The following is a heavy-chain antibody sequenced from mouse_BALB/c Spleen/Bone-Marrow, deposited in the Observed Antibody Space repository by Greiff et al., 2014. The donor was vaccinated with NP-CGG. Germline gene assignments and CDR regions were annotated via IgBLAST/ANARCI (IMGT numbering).Heavy chain of an antibody. CDR1: GYSFTTYW. CDR3: ASHGPHYVMDY. CDR2: IHPSDSET. D-gene: IGHD1-1*02. Sequence: VQRVESGAELVRPGASVKLSCKASGYSFTTYWMNWVKQRPGQGLEWIGMIHPSDSETRLNQKFKDKATLTVDKSSSTAYMQLSSPTSEDSAVYYCASHGPHYVMDYRGQGTSVTVSS. J-gene: IGHJ4*01. V-gene: IGHV1-74*01.